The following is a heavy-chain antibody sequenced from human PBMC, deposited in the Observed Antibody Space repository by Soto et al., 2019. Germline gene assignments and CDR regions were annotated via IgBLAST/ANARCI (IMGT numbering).Heavy chain of an antibody. CDR3: AKSFGIAARPTYYYGMDV. Sequence: PGGSLRLSCAASGFTFSSYAMSWVRQAPGKGLEWVSAISGSGGSTYYADSVKGRFTISRDNSKNTLYLQMNSLRAEDTAVYYCAKSFGIAARPTYYYGMDVWGQGTTVTVSS. CDR2: ISGSGGST. J-gene: IGHJ6*02. D-gene: IGHD6-13*01. CDR1: GFTFSSYA. V-gene: IGHV3-23*01.